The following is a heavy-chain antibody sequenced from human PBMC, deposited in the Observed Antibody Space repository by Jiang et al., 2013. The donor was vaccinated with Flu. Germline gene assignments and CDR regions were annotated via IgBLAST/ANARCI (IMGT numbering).Heavy chain of an antibody. V-gene: IGHV3-33*01. Sequence: QLVESGGGVVQPGRSLRLSCAASGFTFNSYGIHWVRQAPAKGLKWVATISFDGKKTYHADSVKGRFTISRDDSKDTIYLQMNNLRAEDTAVYYCVRDSNKYYYTDEYFQDWGQGTRVTVSS. J-gene: IGHJ1*01. CDR1: GFTFNSYG. CDR2: ISFDGKKT. D-gene: IGHD3-22*01. CDR3: VRDSNKYYYTDEYFQD.